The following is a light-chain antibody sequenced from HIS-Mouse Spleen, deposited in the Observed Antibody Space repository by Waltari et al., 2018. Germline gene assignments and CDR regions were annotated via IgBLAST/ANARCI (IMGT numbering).Light chain of an antibody. V-gene: IGLV3-10*01. CDR3: YSTDSSGNHRV. Sequence: SSELTQPPSVSVSPGQTARISCSGDALPKNYAYWYQQKSGQAPVLVIYEDSKRPSGIPERFSGSSSGTMATLTISGAQVEDEADYYCYSTDSSGNHRVFGGGTKLTVL. CDR2: EDS. CDR1: ALPKNY. J-gene: IGLJ2*01.